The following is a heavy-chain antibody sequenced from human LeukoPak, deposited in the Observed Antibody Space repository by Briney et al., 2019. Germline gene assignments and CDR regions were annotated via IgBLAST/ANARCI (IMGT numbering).Heavy chain of an antibody. J-gene: IGHJ3*02. CDR1: GFIFSDYY. CDR3: ARVGYSRSWHSGSAFDI. V-gene: IGHV3-11*04. Sequence: GGSLRLSCAASGFIFSDYYMSWIRQAPGKGLEWVSYISSSGSNMYYTDSVKGRFTISRDNAKDSLYLQMNSLRVEDTAVYYCARVGYSRSWHSGSAFDIWGQGTMVTVSS. D-gene: IGHD6-13*01. CDR2: ISSSGSNM.